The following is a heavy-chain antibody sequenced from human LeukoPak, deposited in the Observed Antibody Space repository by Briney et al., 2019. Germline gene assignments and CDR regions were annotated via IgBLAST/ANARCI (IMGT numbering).Heavy chain of an antibody. CDR1: GVTFGDYA. D-gene: IGHD4-11*01. Sequence: GGSLRRSCTASGVTFGDYATSWFRQAPGKGLEWVGFIGSKAYGGTTEYAASVKGRFTISRDDSKSIAYLQMNSLKTEDTAVYYCTRDQEAATVWYYYYYYMDVWGKGTTVTVSS. V-gene: IGHV3-49*03. CDR3: TRDQEAATVWYYYYYYMDV. CDR2: IGSKAYGGTT. J-gene: IGHJ6*03.